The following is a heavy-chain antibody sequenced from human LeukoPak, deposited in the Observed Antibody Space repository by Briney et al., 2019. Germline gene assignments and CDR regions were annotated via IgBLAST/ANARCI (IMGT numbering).Heavy chain of an antibody. Sequence: PGGSLRLSCAASGFTFSSYLMTWVRQAPGKGLEWVANIKQDGSEKTYVDSVGGRFTISRDNAKTSLYLQMNSLRVDDTAIYYCARGLVTMLRGVMGYWGQGTLVTVSS. V-gene: IGHV3-7*01. CDR3: ARGLVTMLRGVMGY. D-gene: IGHD3-10*01. CDR2: IKQDGSEK. J-gene: IGHJ4*02. CDR1: GFTFSSYL.